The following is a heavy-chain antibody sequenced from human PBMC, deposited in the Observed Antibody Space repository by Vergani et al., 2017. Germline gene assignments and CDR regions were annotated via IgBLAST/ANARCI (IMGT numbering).Heavy chain of an antibody. CDR3: ARFVATVDASILDY. J-gene: IGHJ4*02. Sequence: QVQLQESGPGLVKPSQTLSLTCTVSGGSISSGDYYWSWIRQPPGKGLEWSGYIYYSGSTYYNPSLKSRVTISVDTSKNQFSLKLSSVTAAYTAVYYCARFVATVDASILDYWGQGTLVTVSS. CDR1: GGSISSGDYY. V-gene: IGHV4-30-4*01. D-gene: IGHD4-23*01. CDR2: IYYSGST.